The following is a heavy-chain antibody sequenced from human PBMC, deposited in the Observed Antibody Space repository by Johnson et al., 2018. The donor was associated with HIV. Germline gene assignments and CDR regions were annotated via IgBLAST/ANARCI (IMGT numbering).Heavy chain of an antibody. Sequence: MLLVESGGGVVQPGRSLRLSCAASGFTFRSYAMHWVRQAPGKGLEWVGRIKSKTDGATTDYAVPVKGRFTISRDDSKNTLYLQMNSLKTEDTAVYYCTRSIAATGRDALDIWGQGTMVTVSS. J-gene: IGHJ3*02. V-gene: IGHV3-15*01. CDR1: GFTFRSYA. D-gene: IGHD6-13*01. CDR2: IKSKTDGATT. CDR3: TRSIAATGRDALDI.